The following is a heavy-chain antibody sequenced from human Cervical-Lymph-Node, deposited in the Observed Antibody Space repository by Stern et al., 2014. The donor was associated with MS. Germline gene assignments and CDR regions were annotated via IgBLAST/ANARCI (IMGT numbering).Heavy chain of an antibody. CDR2: ISRDSATL. CDR3: TKDVSPYWQFNWFES. V-gene: IGHV3-9*01. Sequence: EVHLVESGGGLVQPGRSLRLTCTTSGFPFHDHAMHWVRQAPGKGLEWVSGISRDSATLGYADSVKGRFTISRDNAKRSLYLELNSLRSDDTAFYYCTKDVSPYWQFNWFESCGQGTLVSVSS. J-gene: IGHJ5*01. CDR1: GFPFHDHA. D-gene: IGHD2-8*02.